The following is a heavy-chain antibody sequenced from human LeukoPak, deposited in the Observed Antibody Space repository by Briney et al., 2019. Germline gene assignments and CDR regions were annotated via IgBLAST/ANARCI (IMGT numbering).Heavy chain of an antibody. CDR2: ISSNGGST. CDR3: AKGDVGYCSSTSCQLFDY. J-gene: IGHJ4*02. CDR1: GFTFSSYA. D-gene: IGHD2-2*01. V-gene: IGHV3-64*04. Sequence: PGGSLRLSCAASGFTFSSYAMHWVRQAPGKGLEYVSAISSNGGSTYYADSVKGRFTISRDNSKNTLYLQMNSLRAEDTAVYYCAKGDVGYCSSTSCQLFDYWGQGTLVTVSS.